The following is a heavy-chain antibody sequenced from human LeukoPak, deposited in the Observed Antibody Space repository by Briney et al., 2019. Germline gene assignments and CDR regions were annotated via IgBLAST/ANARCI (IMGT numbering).Heavy chain of an antibody. Sequence: GGSLRLSCAASGFTFSSYSMNWVPQAPGKGLEWVSYISSSSSTIYYADSVKGRFTISRDNAKNSLYLQMNSLRAEDTAVYYCARDFIAARHDYWGQGTLVTVSS. CDR2: ISSSSSTI. D-gene: IGHD6-6*01. CDR3: ARDFIAARHDY. J-gene: IGHJ4*02. CDR1: GFTFSSYS. V-gene: IGHV3-48*01.